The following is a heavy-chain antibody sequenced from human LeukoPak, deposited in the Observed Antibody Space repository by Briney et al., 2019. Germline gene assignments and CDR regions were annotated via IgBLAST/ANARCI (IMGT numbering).Heavy chain of an antibody. Sequence: ASVTVSCKVSGYTLTELSMHWVRQAPGKGLEWMGGFDPEDGETIYAQKFQGRVTMTEDTSTDTAYMELSSLRSEDTAVYYCATDRSSGWHRTYYFDYWGQGTLVTVSS. D-gene: IGHD6-19*01. CDR2: FDPEDGET. V-gene: IGHV1-24*01. J-gene: IGHJ4*02. CDR3: ATDRSSGWHRTYYFDY. CDR1: GYTLTELS.